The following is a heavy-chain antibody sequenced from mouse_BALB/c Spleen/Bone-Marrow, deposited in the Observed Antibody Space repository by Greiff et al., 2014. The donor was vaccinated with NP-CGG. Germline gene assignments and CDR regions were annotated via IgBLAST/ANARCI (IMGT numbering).Heavy chain of an antibody. CDR1: GYTFTSYW. V-gene: IGHV1S81*02. CDR3: AREYYGSSYVWYFDV. J-gene: IGHJ1*01. CDR2: INPSNGRI. D-gene: IGHD1-1*01. Sequence: VQLQQSGAELVKPGASVKLSCKAPGYTFTSYWMQWVKQRPGQGLEWIGEINPSNGRINYNEKFKSKATLTVDKSSSTAYMQLSSLTSEDSAVHYCAREYYGSSYVWYFDVWGAGTTVTVSS.